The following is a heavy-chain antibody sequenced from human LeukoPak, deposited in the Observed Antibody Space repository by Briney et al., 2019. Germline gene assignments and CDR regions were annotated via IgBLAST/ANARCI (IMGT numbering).Heavy chain of an antibody. CDR1: GSSINSYY. J-gene: IGHJ4*02. CDR2: NYYSGIT. D-gene: IGHD6-13*01. Sequence: SETLSLTCTFSGSSINSYYWSWIRQPPGRGLEWIGYNYYSGITNYNPSLKSRVTISVDTSKNQFSLKLSSVTAADTAVYYCARAVYSSSALDYWGQGTLVIVSS. V-gene: IGHV4-59*01. CDR3: ARAVYSSSALDY.